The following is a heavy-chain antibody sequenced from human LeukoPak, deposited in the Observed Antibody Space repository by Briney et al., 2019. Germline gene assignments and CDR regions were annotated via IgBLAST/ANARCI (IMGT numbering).Heavy chain of an antibody. CDR3: ARAKGDHRAGHQTGRGPFDY. Sequence: GGSLRLSCAASGFTFSSYWMSWVRQAPGKGLEWVANIEQDGSEKYYVDSVKGRFTISRDNAKNSLYLQMHSPRAEDTAVYYCARAKGDHRAGHQTGRGPFDYWGQGTLVTVSS. J-gene: IGHJ4*02. CDR2: IEQDGSEK. V-gene: IGHV3-7*01. D-gene: IGHD3-10*01. CDR1: GFTFSSYW.